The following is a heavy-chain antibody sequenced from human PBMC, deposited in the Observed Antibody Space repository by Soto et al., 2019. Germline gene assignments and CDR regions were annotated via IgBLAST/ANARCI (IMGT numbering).Heavy chain of an antibody. CDR2: TGNKANSYTT. J-gene: IGHJ4*02. CDR3: ARVRDY. V-gene: IGHV3-72*01. Sequence: EVQLVESGGGLVQPGGSLRLYCAVSGFTFSDHYMDWVRQAPGKGLEWVGRTGNKANSYTTEYAASVKGRFTISRDDSKNSLYLQMNSLKTEDTAVYYCARVRDYWGQGTLVTVSS. D-gene: IGHD3-10*01. CDR1: GFTFSDHY.